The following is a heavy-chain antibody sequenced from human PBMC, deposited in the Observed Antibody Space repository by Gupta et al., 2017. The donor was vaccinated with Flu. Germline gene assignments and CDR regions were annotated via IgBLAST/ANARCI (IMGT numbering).Heavy chain of an antibody. Sequence: EVQLVQSGAEVKKPGESLKISCKGSGYSFTSYWIGWVRQMPGKGLEWMGIIYPGDSDTRYSPSFQGQVTISADKSISTAYLQWSSLKASDTAMYYCARTGASSPLEIDSSGYPDNDAFDIWGQGTMVTVSS. V-gene: IGHV5-51*01. D-gene: IGHD6-19*01. J-gene: IGHJ3*02. CDR3: ARTGASSPLEIDSSGYPDNDAFDI. CDR1: GYSFTSYW. CDR2: IYPGDSDT.